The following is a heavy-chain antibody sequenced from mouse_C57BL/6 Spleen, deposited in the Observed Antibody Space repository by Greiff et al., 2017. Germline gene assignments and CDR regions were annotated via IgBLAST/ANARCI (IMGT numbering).Heavy chain of an antibody. V-gene: IGHV1-82*01. J-gene: IGHJ4*01. CDR2: IYPGDGDT. Sequence: VQLQQSGPELVKPGASVKISCKASGYAFSSSWMNWVKQRPGKGLEWIGRIYPGDGDTNYNGKFKGKATLTADKSSSTAYMQLSSLTSEDSAVYFCARGYGRESYAMDYWGQGTSVTVSS. CDR3: ARGYGRESYAMDY. CDR1: GYAFSSSW. D-gene: IGHD1-1*01.